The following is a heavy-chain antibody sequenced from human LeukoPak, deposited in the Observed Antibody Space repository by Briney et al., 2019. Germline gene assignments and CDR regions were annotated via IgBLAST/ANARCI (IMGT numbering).Heavy chain of an antibody. CDR3: ARRGSGSFDY. V-gene: IGHV5-51*01. J-gene: IGHJ4*02. CDR1: GYRFTSYW. Sequence: RSGGSLKISCKGSGYRFTSYWIGWVLQMPGKGLEWMGIIYPGDSETTYNPSFQGQVTISADKSISTAFLQWSSLKASDTAMYYCARRGSGSFDYWGQGNLVTVSS. CDR2: IYPGDSET. D-gene: IGHD3-10*01.